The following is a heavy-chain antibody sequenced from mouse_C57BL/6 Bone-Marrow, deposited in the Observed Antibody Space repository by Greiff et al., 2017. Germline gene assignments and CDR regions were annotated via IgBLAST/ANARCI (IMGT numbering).Heavy chain of an antibody. Sequence: VQLQQSGAELVKPGASVKLSCKASGYTFTSYWMHWVKQRPGQGLEWIGMIHPNSGSTNYNEKFKSKATLTVDKSSSTAYMQLSSLTSEDSAVYSWAPVDYDYDGDYAMDYWGQGTSVTVSS. CDR2: IHPNSGST. CDR3: APVDYDYDGDYAMDY. J-gene: IGHJ4*01. D-gene: IGHD2-4*01. V-gene: IGHV1-64*01. CDR1: GYTFTSYW.